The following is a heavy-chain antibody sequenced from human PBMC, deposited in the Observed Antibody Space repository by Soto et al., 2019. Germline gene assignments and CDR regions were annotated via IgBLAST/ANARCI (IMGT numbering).Heavy chain of an antibody. CDR3: AREVLLWFGDRMGVGGNFDY. CDR2: LYYGRSA. J-gene: IGHJ4*02. D-gene: IGHD3-10*01. V-gene: IGHV4-59*01. CDR1: GDSISSYY. Sequence: PSETLSLTCAVSGDSISSYYCMWIRQPPGKGLESIGYLYYGRSANYNPFLKSRVTLSVDTSTNQCSLTLSSMTAADTAVYYCAREVLLWFGDRMGVGGNFDYWGQGTLFTASS.